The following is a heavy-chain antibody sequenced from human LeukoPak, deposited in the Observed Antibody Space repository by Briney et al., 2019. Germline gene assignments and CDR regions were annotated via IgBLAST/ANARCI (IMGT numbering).Heavy chain of an antibody. Sequence: GGSLRLSCAASGFTFSSYGMSWVRQAPGKGLEWVSGISWNSGSIGYADSVKGRFTISRDNAKNSLYLQMNSLRAEDTALYYCAKDQNSDYYDSSGYLPFWGQGTLVTVSS. CDR3: AKDQNSDYYDSSGYLPF. CDR2: ISWNSGSI. V-gene: IGHV3-9*01. CDR1: GFTFSSYG. D-gene: IGHD3-22*01. J-gene: IGHJ4*02.